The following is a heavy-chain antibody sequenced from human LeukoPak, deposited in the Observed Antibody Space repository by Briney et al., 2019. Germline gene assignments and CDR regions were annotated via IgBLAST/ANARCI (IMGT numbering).Heavy chain of an antibody. CDR1: GFPYSRYW. CDR3: ARVVRYGYSVHEWDDY. J-gene: IGHJ4*02. CDR2: INSYGSST. V-gene: IGHV3-74*01. Sequence: GGSVSLLCGAWGFPYSRYWMHWVRQAPGKGLVWVSRINSYGSSTSYADSVQGRFTISTDNAKNTLYLQMNSLRAEDTAVYYGARVVRYGYSVHEWDDYWGQGTLVTVSS. D-gene: IGHD5/OR15-5a*01.